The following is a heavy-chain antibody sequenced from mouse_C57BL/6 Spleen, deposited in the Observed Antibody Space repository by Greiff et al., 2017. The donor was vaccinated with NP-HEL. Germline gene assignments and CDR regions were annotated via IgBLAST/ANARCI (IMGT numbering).Heavy chain of an antibody. CDR3: ARAGVSYRFAMDY. D-gene: IGHD2-14*01. CDR2: ISSGSSTI. J-gene: IGHJ4*01. Sequence: EVKLVESGGGLVKPGGSLKLSCAASGFTFSDYGMHWVRQAPEKGLEWVAYISSGSSTIYYADTVKGRFTISRDNAKNTLFLQMTSLRSEDTAMYYCARAGVSYRFAMDYWGQGTSVTVSS. CDR1: GFTFSDYG. V-gene: IGHV5-17*01.